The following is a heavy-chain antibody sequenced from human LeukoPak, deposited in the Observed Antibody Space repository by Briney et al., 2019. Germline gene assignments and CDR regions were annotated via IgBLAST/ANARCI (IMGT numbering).Heavy chain of an antibody. J-gene: IGHJ4*02. CDR3: ARGRTYYDVS. CDR1: GFLFSSYA. V-gene: IGHV3-23*01. D-gene: IGHD3-3*01. Sequence: GGSLRLSCAASGFLFSSYAMTWVRRAPGKGLEWVSAVSDRGGDTYYADSVKGRFIISRDNSKNTLYLQMNSLRAEDTAVYYCARGRTYYDVSWGQGALVTVSS. CDR2: VSDRGGDT.